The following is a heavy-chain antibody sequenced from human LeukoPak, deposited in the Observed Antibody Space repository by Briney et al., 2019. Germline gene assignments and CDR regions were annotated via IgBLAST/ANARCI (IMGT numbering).Heavy chain of an antibody. D-gene: IGHD3-10*01. CDR1: GFNVGDYT. CDR3: IRSSGIYNC. J-gene: IGHJ4*02. CDR2: IRSKASGGTT. V-gene: IGHV3-49*04. Sequence: GVSLRLSCTASGFNVGDYTMIWVRQAPGKGLEWVGFIRSKASGGTTEYAASVKGRFTISRDDSKSIAYPQMNSLKTEDTAVYYCIRSSGIYNCWGQGTLVTVSS.